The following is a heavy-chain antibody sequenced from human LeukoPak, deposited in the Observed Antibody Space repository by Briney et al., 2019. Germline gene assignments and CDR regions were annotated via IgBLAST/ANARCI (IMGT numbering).Heavy chain of an antibody. CDR1: GFSFTGYS. Sequence: PGGSLRLSCTVSGFSFTGYSMNWVRQAPGKGLEWVSYISSSSNTIYYADSVKGRFTISRDNAKNSLYLQMNSLRAEDTAVYYCARDGHCGGDCYYYFDYWGQGTLVTVSS. D-gene: IGHD2-21*02. J-gene: IGHJ4*02. V-gene: IGHV3-48*01. CDR3: ARDGHCGGDCYYYFDY. CDR2: ISSSSNTI.